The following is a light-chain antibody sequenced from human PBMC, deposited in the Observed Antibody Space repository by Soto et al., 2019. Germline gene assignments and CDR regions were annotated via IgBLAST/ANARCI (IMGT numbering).Light chain of an antibody. CDR3: QQYGTYWT. Sequence: MTQSPSSLSASDGDSVTITCRASQSISSWLAWYQQKPGKAPKLLIYKASSLESGVPSRFSGSGSGTEFTLTISSLQPDDFVTYYCQQYGTYWTFGQGTKVDIK. V-gene: IGKV1-5*03. J-gene: IGKJ1*01. CDR2: KAS. CDR1: QSISSW.